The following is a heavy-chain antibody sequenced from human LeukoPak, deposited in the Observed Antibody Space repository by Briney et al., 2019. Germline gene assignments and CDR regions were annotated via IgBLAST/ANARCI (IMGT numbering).Heavy chain of an antibody. CDR3: TRESGSYHGNDY. J-gene: IGHJ4*02. CDR1: GYTFTGYY. D-gene: IGHD1-26*01. V-gene: IGHV1-2*06. CDR2: INPNNGAT. Sequence: ASVKVSCKASGYTFTGYYMHWVRQAPGQGLEWMGRINPNNGATNYAQKLQGRVTITGDTSIGTAYMELSSLRSDDTAVYYCTRESGSYHGNDYWGQGTLVTVSS.